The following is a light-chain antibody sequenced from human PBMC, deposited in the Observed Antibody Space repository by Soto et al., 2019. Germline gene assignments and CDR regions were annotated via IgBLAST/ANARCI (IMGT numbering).Light chain of an antibody. CDR2: GAS. V-gene: IGKV3-20*01. J-gene: IGKJ3*01. Sequence: EIVLTQSPGTLSLSPGERATLSCRASQSVSSSYLAWYQQKPGQAPRLLIYGASSRATGIPDRFSGSGSVTDFTLTISRLEPEDFAVYYCQQYGSSPGFTFGPGTKVAIK. CDR3: QQYGSSPGFT. CDR1: QSVSSSY.